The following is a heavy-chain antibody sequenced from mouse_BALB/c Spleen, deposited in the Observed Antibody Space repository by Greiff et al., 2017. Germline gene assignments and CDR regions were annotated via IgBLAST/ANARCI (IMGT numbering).Heavy chain of an antibody. CDR2: IWRGGST. J-gene: IGHJ4*01. CDR3: ARTGGSSPHAMDD. Sequence: VQLVESGPGLVQPSQSLSITCTVSGFSLTSYGVHWVRQSPGKGLEWLGVIWRGGSTDYTAAVISRLSISKDNSKSQVFFKMNSLQANDTAIYYCARTGGSSPHAMDDWGQGTSVTVSS. CDR1: GFSLTSYG. D-gene: IGHD1-1*01. V-gene: IGHV2-2*02.